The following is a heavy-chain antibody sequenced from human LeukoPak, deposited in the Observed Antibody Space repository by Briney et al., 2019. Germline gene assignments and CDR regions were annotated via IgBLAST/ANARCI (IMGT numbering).Heavy chain of an antibody. J-gene: IGHJ4*02. CDR3: ARDPKADYYDSSGSLRGFDY. D-gene: IGHD3-22*01. CDR2: ISYDGSNK. CDR1: GFTFSSYA. V-gene: IGHV3-30-3*01. Sequence: PGGSLRLSCAASGFTFSSYAMHWVRQAPGKGLEWVAVISYDGSNKYYADSVEGRFTISRDNSKNTLYLQMNSLRAEDTAVYYCARDPKADYYDSSGSLRGFDYWGQGTLVTVSS.